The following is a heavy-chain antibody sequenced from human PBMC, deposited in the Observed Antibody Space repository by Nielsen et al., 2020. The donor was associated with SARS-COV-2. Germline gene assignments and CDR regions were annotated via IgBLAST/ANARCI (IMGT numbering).Heavy chain of an antibody. CDR2: TNWIGGNT. Sequence: GGSLRLSCAASGFTFDDYGMAWVRQAPGKGLEWVSGTNWIGGNTGYADSVKGRFTISRDNAKNTLYLQMNSLRADYTAVYSCSRDSPLLGGIIDYWGQGTLVTVFS. CDR1: GFTFDDYG. CDR3: SRDSPLLGGIIDY. V-gene: IGHV3-20*04. J-gene: IGHJ4*02. D-gene: IGHD1-26*01.